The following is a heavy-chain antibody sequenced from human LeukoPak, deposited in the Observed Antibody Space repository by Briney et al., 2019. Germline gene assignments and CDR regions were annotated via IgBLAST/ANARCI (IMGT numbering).Heavy chain of an antibody. CDR3: ARDRIGGRGYSSSR. V-gene: IGHV3-66*01. D-gene: IGHD6-13*01. J-gene: IGHJ4*02. CDR2: IYSGGST. Sequence: TGGSLRLSCAASGSTFDDYAMHWVRQAPGKGLEWVSVIYSGGSTYYADSVKGRFTISRDNSKNTLYLQMNSLRAEDTAVYYCARDRIGGRGYSSSRWGQGTLVTVSS. CDR1: GSTFDDYA.